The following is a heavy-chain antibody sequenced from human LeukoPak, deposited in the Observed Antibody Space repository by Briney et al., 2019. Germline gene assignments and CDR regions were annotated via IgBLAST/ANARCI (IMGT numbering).Heavy chain of an antibody. D-gene: IGHD6-13*01. CDR2: MNPNSGNT. CDR3: ARVAGRSYSTRYYFGY. Sequence: GASVKVSCKASGYTFTSYDINWVRQATGQGLEWMGWMNPNSGNTGYAQKFQGRVTMTRNTSISTAYMELSSLRSEDTAVHYCARVAGRSYSTRYYFGYWGQGTLVTVSS. J-gene: IGHJ4*02. V-gene: IGHV1-8*01. CDR1: GYTFTSYD.